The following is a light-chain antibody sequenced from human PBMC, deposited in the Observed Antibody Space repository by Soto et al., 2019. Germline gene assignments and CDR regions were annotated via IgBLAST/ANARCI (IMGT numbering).Light chain of an antibody. V-gene: IGLV2-18*02. Sequence: QSVLTQPPSVSGSPGQSVTISCTGTSSDVGSYNRVSWYQQPPGTAPKLMIYEVSNLPSGVPDRFSGSKSGNTASLTISGLQAEDEADYYCSSYTSSSTYVFGTGTKVTVL. CDR3: SSYTSSSTYV. J-gene: IGLJ1*01. CDR1: SSDVGSYNR. CDR2: EVS.